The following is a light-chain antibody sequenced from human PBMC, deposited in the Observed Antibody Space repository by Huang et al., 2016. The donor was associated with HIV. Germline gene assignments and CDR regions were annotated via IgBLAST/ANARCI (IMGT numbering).Light chain of an antibody. CDR2: AAS. CDR3: QETYSIPYT. Sequence: DIQMTQSPSSLSASVGDRVTITCRASQGISSYLNWYQQKPGKAPKLLIYAASTLQSGVPPRFSGSGSGTDFTLTISSLQPADSATYYCQETYSIPYTFGQGTKLEIK. CDR1: QGISSY. J-gene: IGKJ2*01. V-gene: IGKV1-39*01.